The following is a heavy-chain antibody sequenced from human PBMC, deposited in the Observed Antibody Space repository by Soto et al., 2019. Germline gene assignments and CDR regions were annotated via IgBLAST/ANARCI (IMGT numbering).Heavy chain of an antibody. CDR3: ARSTPSRVCSSTSCYLGAIFDY. Sequence: SETLSLTCAVYGGSFSGYYWSWIRQPPGKGLEWIGGINHSGSTNYNPSLKSRVTISVDTSKNQFSLKLSSVTAADTAVYYCARSTPSRVCSSTSCYLGAIFDYWGQGTLVTVSS. CDR1: GGSFSGYY. CDR2: INHSGST. V-gene: IGHV4-34*01. D-gene: IGHD2-2*01. J-gene: IGHJ4*02.